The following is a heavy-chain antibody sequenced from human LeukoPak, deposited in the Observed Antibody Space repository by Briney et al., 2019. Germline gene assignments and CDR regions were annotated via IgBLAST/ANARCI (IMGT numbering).Heavy chain of an antibody. J-gene: IGHJ5*02. V-gene: IGHV3-7*01. CDR3: AISTYSSSPS. D-gene: IGHD6-6*01. CDR1: GFAFSDHW. CDR2: INHDESKK. Sequence: GGSLRLSCAASGFAFSDHWMIWVRQAPGKGLEWVANINHDESKKYYVDSVEGRFTISRDNAENSLYLQMNSLRAEDTAVYYCAISTYSSSPSWGQGTLVTVSS.